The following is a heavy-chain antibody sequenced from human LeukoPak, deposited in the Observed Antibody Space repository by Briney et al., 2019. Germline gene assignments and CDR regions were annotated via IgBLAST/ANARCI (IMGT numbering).Heavy chain of an antibody. Sequence: ASVKVSCKACGYTFTSYAMHWVRQAPGQRLEWMGWINAGNGNTKYSQKFQGRVTITRDTSASTDYMELSSLRSEDTAVYYCARDGILWWSLGLDSWGQGTLVTVSS. CDR3: ARDGILWWSLGLDS. V-gene: IGHV1-3*01. CDR1: GYTFTSYA. J-gene: IGHJ4*02. CDR2: INAGNGNT. D-gene: IGHD2-21*01.